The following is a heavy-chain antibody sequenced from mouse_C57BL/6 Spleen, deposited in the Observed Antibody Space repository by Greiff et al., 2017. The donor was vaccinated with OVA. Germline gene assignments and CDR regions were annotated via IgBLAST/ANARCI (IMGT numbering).Heavy chain of an antibody. Sequence: QVQLQQPGAELVKPGASVKLSCKASGYTFTSYWMHWVKQRPGQGLEWIGMIHPNSGSTNYNEKFKSKATLTVDKSSSTAYMQHSSLTSEDSAVYYCARDEDGYYGAMDYWGQGTSVTVSS. V-gene: IGHV1-64*01. D-gene: IGHD2-3*01. CDR3: ARDEDGYYGAMDY. J-gene: IGHJ4*01. CDR1: GYTFTSYW. CDR2: IHPNSGST.